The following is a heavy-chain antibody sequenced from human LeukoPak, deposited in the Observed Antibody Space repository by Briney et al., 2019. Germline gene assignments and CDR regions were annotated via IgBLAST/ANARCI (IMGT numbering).Heavy chain of an antibody. V-gene: IGHV3-11*04. CDR2: ISSSGGTI. Sequence: GGSLRLSCAASGFTFSDYYMSWIRQAPGRGLEWVSYISSSGGTIYYADSVKGRFTISRDNAKNSLYLQMNSLRAEDTAVYYCARAFHNALRFLEWLSTTYYFDYWGQGTLVTVSS. CDR1: GFTFSDYY. D-gene: IGHD3-3*01. J-gene: IGHJ4*02. CDR3: ARAFHNALRFLEWLSTTYYFDY.